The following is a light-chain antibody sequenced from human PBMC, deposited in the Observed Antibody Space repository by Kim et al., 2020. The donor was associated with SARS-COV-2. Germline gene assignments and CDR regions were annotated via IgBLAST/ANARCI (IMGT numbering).Light chain of an antibody. Sequence: DIQMTQSPSTLSASVGDRVTITCRASQSISSWLAWYQQKPGKAPKLLIYDASSLESGVPSRFSGSGSGTEFTLTISSLQPDDFATYYCQHYNSYSPWTFGQGTKLEI. CDR1: QSISSW. CDR3: QHYNSYSPWT. CDR2: DAS. J-gene: IGKJ1*01. V-gene: IGKV1-5*01.